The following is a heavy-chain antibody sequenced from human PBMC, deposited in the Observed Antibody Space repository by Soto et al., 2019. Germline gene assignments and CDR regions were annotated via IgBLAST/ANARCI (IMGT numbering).Heavy chain of an antibody. CDR1: GYTLTELS. J-gene: IGHJ6*02. CDR2: SDPEDGET. CDR3: ATVHFTMIVVAPQGYGMDV. V-gene: IGHV1-24*01. Sequence: ASVKVSCKVSGYTLTELSMHWVRQAPGKGLERMGGSDPEDGETIYAQKFQGRVTMTEDTSTDTAYMELSSLRSEDTAVYYCATVHFTMIVVAPQGYGMDVWGQGTTVTVSS. D-gene: IGHD3-22*01.